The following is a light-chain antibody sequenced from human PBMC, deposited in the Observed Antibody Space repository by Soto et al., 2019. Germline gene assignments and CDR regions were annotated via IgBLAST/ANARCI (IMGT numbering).Light chain of an antibody. CDR1: QTVNNN. CDR3: QQYGSSPTWT. J-gene: IGKJ1*01. Sequence: VMTQAPATLSVSPGEGATLSCRASQTVNNNVAWYQLKDGQVPRLLIYGASTRATDIPARFSGSGSGTDFTLTISRLEPEDFAVYYCQQYGSSPTWTFGQGTKVDIK. CDR2: GAS. V-gene: IGKV3-20*01.